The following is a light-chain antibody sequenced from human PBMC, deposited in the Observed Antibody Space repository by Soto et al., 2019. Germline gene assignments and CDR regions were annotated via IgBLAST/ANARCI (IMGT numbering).Light chain of an antibody. V-gene: IGKV1-5*01. CDR1: QSISSW. CDR3: QQYNSWWT. J-gene: IGKJ1*01. Sequence: DIQITQSPSTLSASVGDSVTITCRASQSISSWLAWYQQRPGKAPRLLIYYASTLESGVPSRFSGSESGTEFTLTISGLQPDDFATYYCQQYNSWWTFGQGTKVDI. CDR2: YAS.